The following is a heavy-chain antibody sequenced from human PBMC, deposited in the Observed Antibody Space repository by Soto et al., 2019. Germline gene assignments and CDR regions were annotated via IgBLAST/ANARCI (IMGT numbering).Heavy chain of an antibody. J-gene: IGHJ5*02. D-gene: IGHD2-8*01. V-gene: IGHV1-2*02. CDR2: INPNSGGT. CDR1: GYTLSGYY. Sequence: ASVKVSCKASGYTLSGYYVHWVRQAPGQGLEWMGWINPNSGGTNIAQKFQGRVTMTRDTSIATLNMELSRLRSDDTAVYYCARSALVLRVYSPTTDWFDPWVQGTLVTV. CDR3: ARSALVLRVYSPTTDWFDP.